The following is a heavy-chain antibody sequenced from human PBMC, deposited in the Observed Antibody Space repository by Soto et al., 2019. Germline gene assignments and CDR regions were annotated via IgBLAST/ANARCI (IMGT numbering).Heavy chain of an antibody. J-gene: IGHJ6*02. Sequence: EVQLLESGGGLVQPGGSLRLSCAASGFTFSSYAMSWVRQAPGKGLEWVSAISGSGGSTYYADSVKGRFTISRDNSKNTLYLQMNSLRAEDTAVYYCAKARGGARDYGAYYYGMDVWGQVTTVTVSS. CDR3: AKARGGARDYGAYYYGMDV. CDR1: GFTFSSYA. CDR2: ISGSGGST. D-gene: IGHD4-17*01. V-gene: IGHV3-23*01.